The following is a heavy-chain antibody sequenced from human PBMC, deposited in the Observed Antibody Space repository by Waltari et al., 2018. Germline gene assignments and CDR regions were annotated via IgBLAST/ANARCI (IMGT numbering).Heavy chain of an antibody. Sequence: QVQLQESGPGLVKPSETLSLPCTVSGGSISSHYWSWIRQPPGKGLEWIGYIYYSGSTNYNPSLKSRVTISVDTSKNQFSLKLSSVTAADTAVYYCARVQYSSRPPYYYYYMDVWGKGTTVTVSS. CDR2: IYYSGST. J-gene: IGHJ6*03. CDR3: ARVQYSSRPPYYYYYMDV. CDR1: GGSISSHY. D-gene: IGHD6-6*01. V-gene: IGHV4-59*11.